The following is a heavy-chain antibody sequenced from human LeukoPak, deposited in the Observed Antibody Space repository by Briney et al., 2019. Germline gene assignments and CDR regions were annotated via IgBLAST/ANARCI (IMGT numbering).Heavy chain of an antibody. Sequence: GGSLRLSCAASGFILNDYGMHWVRQAPGKGLEWVADIWFDKNQHFADSVKGRFAISRDNVNNSLYLQMNSLRAEDTAVYCCARGGGWYPDYWGQGTLVTVSS. D-gene: IGHD6-19*01. CDR1: GFILNDYG. J-gene: IGHJ4*02. V-gene: IGHV3-33*03. CDR2: IWFDKNQ. CDR3: ARGGGWYPDY.